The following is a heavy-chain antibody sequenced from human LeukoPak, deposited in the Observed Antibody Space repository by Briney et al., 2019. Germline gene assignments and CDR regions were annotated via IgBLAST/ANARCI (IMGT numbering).Heavy chain of an antibody. CDR3: ARWSGSYKAFDY. CDR1: GYTFTGYY. CDR2: INPNSGGT. D-gene: IGHD1-26*01. Sequence: ASVKVSCEASGYTFTGYYMHWVRQAPGQGLEWMGWINPNSGGTNYAQKFQGRVTMTRDTSISTAYMELSSLRSEDTAVYYCARWSGSYKAFDYWGQGTLVTVSS. J-gene: IGHJ4*02. V-gene: IGHV1-2*02.